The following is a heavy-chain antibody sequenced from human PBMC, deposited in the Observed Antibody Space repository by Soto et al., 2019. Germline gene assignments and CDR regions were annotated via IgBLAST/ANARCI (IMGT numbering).Heavy chain of an antibody. Sequence: SSETLSLTCTVSGGSIGSSSYYWGWIRQPPGKGLEWIGSIYYSGSTYYNPSLKSRVTISVDTSKNQFSLKLSSVTAADTAVYYCARHRGYYGSGSYYKGDFDYWGQGTLVTVSS. D-gene: IGHD3-10*01. CDR1: GGSIGSSSYY. V-gene: IGHV4-39*01. J-gene: IGHJ4*02. CDR3: ARHRGYYGSGSYYKGDFDY. CDR2: IYYSGST.